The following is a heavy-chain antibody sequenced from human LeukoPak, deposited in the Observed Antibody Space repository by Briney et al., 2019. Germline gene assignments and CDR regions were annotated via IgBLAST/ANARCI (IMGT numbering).Heavy chain of an antibody. Sequence: PSETLSLTRAVYGGSFSGYCWSWIRQPPGKGLEWIGEINHSGSTNYNPSPKSRVTISVDTSKNQFSLKLSSVTAADTAVYYCAREGSGNTAMAAPDYWGQGTLVTVSS. CDR3: AREGSGNTAMAAPDY. D-gene: IGHD5-18*01. CDR2: INHSGST. V-gene: IGHV4-34*01. CDR1: GGSFSGYC. J-gene: IGHJ4*02.